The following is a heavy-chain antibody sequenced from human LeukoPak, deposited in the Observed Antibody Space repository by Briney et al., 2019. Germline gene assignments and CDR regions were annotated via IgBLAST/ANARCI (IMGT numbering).Heavy chain of an antibody. CDR3: ARDPCSGGSCYSRRTRGAFDI. V-gene: IGHV3-7*01. CDR2: IRQDGSEK. D-gene: IGHD2-15*01. J-gene: IGHJ3*02. CDR1: GFTFSSYW. Sequence: GGSLRLSCAASGFTFSSYWMSWVRLAPGKGLEWVASIRQDGSEKFYVESVRGRFTISRDNAKNSLYLQMNSLRAEDTAVYYCARDPCSGGSCYSRRTRGAFDIWGQGTMVTVSS.